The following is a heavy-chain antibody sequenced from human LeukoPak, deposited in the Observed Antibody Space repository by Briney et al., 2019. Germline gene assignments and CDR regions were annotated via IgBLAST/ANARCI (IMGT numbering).Heavy chain of an antibody. D-gene: IGHD6-25*01. J-gene: IGHJ4*02. CDR1: DFSFTTYA. Sequence: GGSLRLSCAASDFSFTTYAMSWVRQAPGKGLEWVSSISGGGTITYYADSVKGRFTISRDNSKNTLYLQMNSLRAEDTAVYYCAKDTHLAATVFDYWGQGTLVSVSS. CDR2: ISGGGTIT. CDR3: AKDTHLAATVFDY. V-gene: IGHV3-23*01.